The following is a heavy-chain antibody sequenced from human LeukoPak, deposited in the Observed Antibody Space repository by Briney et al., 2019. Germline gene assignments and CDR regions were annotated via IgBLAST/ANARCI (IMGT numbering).Heavy chain of an antibody. J-gene: IGHJ6*03. CDR1: GFTFSDYY. V-gene: IGHV3-11*04. D-gene: IGHD3-10*01. CDR2: ISSSGSSI. CDR3: AKDPTMVRGVIITRYQYYYMDV. Sequence: GGSLRLSCAASGFTFSDYYMSWIRQAPGKGLEWVSYISSSGSSINYADSVKGRFTISRDNSKNTLYLQMNSLRAEDTAVYYCAKDPTMVRGVIITRYQYYYMDVWGKGTTVTVSS.